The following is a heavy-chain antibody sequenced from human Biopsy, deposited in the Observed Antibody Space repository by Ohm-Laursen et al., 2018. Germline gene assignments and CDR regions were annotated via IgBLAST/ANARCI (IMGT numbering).Heavy chain of an antibody. CDR3: ARVGAGAPSIDYFDY. D-gene: IGHD1-26*01. CDR2: IYTSGSP. Sequence: PGTLSLTCTVSGDSINNYYWSWIRQPAGKGLEWIGRIYTSGSPNYNLSLESRVTISVDRSKNQFSLELSSVTAADTAVYYCARVGAGAPSIDYFDYWGQGALVTVSS. J-gene: IGHJ4*02. CDR1: GDSINNYY. V-gene: IGHV4-4*07.